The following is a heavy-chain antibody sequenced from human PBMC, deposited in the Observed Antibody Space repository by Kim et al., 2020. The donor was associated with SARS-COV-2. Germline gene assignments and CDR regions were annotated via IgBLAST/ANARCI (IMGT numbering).Heavy chain of an antibody. V-gene: IGHV3-48*02. CDR2: ISSSSSTI. CDR1: GFTFSSYS. Sequence: GGSLRLSCAASGFTFSSYSMNWVRQAPGKGLEWVSYISSSSSTIYYADSVKGRFTISRDNAKNSLYLQMNSLRDEDTAVYYCARGPRKTYYYGMDVWGQGTTVTVSS. CDR3: ARGPRKTYYYGMDV. J-gene: IGHJ6*02.